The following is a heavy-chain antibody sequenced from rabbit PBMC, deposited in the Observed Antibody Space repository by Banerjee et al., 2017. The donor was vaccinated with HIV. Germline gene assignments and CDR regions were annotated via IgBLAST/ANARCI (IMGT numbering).Heavy chain of an antibody. D-gene: IGHD1-1*01. Sequence: QEQLVESGGGLVKPEGSLKLSCTASGFSFSNKAVMCWVRQAPGRGLEWIACIYTTSSGSTWYASWVNGRFTISKASWTTVTLHMTGLTAADTATYFCARDLPGVIGWNFNLWGPGTLVTVS. V-gene: IGHV1S45*01. CDR2: IYTTSSGST. CDR1: GFSFSNKAV. J-gene: IGHJ4*01. CDR3: ARDLPGVIGWNFNL.